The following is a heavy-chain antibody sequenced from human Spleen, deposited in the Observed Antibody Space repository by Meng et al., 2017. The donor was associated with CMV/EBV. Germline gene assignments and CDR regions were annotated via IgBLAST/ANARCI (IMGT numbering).Heavy chain of an antibody. D-gene: IGHD3-10*01. V-gene: IGHV2-5*02. CDR2: DYWDDDE. J-gene: IGHJ4*02. Sequence: QITLQESGPPLVKPAQTLMLTCTLLGFSLNTTGVTVGWIRQPPGEALEWLALDYWDDDERHSPSLKSSLIITKDTSKNQVVLTMTNMDPVDTATYYCAHSVVREMVFDYWGQGTLVTVSS. CDR1: GFSLNTTGVT. CDR3: AHSVVREMVFDY.